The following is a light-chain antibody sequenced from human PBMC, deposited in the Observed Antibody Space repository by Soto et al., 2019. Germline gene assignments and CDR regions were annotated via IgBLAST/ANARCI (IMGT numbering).Light chain of an antibody. J-gene: IGKJ2*02. CDR2: DAS. CDR3: QQYSSYLCT. V-gene: IGKV1-5*01. CDR1: QSIFSW. Sequence: SQSIFSWLAWYQQKPGKAPKVLIYDASTLESGAPSRFSGSGFGTEFTLTISSLQSEDFATYYCQQYSSYLCTFGQGTKVDIK.